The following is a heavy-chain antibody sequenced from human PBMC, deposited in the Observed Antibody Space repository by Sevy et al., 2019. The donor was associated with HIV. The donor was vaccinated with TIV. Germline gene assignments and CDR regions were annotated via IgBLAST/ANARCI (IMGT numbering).Heavy chain of an antibody. J-gene: IGHJ3*02. CDR3: AREALTAYYDYVWGSYRPDAFDI. D-gene: IGHD3-16*02. CDR1: GFTFSSYW. V-gene: IGHV3-7*01. Sequence: GGSLRLSCAASGFTFSSYWMSWVRQAPGKGLEWVANIKQDGSEKYYVDSVKGRFTISRDNAKNSLYLQMNSLRAEETAVYYCAREALTAYYDYVWGSYRPDAFDIWGQGTMVTVSS. CDR2: IKQDGSEK.